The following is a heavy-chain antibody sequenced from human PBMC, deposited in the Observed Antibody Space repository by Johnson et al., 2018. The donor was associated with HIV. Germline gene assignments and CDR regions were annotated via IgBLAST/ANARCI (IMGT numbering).Heavy chain of an antibody. D-gene: IGHD6-13*01. CDR2: IRYDGNNK. J-gene: IGHJ3*02. CDR3: ARSGYSSSWYALSAFDI. Sequence: QVQLVESGGGLVQPGGSLTLSCVASGFTFSSFWMTWVRQAPGKGLAWVGFIRYDGNNKYYADSVKGRFTISRDNSKNTLYLQMNSLRAEDTAVYYCARSGYSSSWYALSAFDIWGQGTMVTVSS. CDR1: GFTFSSFW. V-gene: IGHV3-30*02.